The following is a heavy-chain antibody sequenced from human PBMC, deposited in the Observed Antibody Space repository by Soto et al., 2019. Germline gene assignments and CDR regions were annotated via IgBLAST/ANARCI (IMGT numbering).Heavy chain of an antibody. V-gene: IGHV5-10-1*01. D-gene: IGHD6-13*01. Sequence: GESLKISCKGSGYSFTSYWISWVRQMPGKGLEWMGRIDPSDSYTNYSPSFQGHVTISADKSISTAYLQWSSLKASDTAMYYCARSSGIAAAGLGDYYGMDVWGQGTTVTVSS. J-gene: IGHJ6*02. CDR1: GYSFTSYW. CDR2: IDPSDSYT. CDR3: ARSSGIAAAGLGDYYGMDV.